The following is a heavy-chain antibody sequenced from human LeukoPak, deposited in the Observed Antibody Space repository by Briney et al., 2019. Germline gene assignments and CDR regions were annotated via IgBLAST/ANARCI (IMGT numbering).Heavy chain of an antibody. CDR2: IESDGGST. CDR1: GFTFSTYW. V-gene: IGHV3-74*01. Sequence: GGSLRLSCAASGFTFSTYWLHWVRQAPGKGLVWVSRIESDGGSTTYADSVKGRFTISRDNAKNTLYLQMNSLRAEDTAVYYCAKDSKNYAIDYWGQGTLVTVSS. D-gene: IGHD3-16*01. J-gene: IGHJ4*02. CDR3: AKDSKNYAIDY.